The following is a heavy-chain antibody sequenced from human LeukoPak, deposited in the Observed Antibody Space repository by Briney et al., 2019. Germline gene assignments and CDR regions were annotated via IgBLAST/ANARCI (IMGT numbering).Heavy chain of an antibody. V-gene: IGHV5-51*01. D-gene: IGHD3-10*01. J-gene: IGHJ4*02. CDR2: IDPDDSET. Sequence: GESLKISCEASGYSFRSFWIGWVRQMPGKGLEWMGVIDPDDSETRYSPSFQGQVTISADKSISTAYLQRSTLKASDSAMYYCARRPLLYGSGSYWDHWGQGTLVTVSS. CDR1: GYSFRSFW. CDR3: ARRPLLYGSGSYWDH.